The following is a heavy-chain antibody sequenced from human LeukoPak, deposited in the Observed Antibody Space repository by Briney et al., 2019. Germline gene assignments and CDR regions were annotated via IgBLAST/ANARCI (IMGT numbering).Heavy chain of an antibody. Sequence: AASMKVSCKASEYIFTDYYIHWVRQAPGQGLEWMGWTNPHSGGTNYAQNFQYRVTMTGDTSISTAYMELSRLISDDTAIYYCARGGDNYDILTQWGQGTLVTVSS. CDR2: TNPHSGGT. CDR3: ARGGDNYDILTQ. V-gene: IGHV1-2*02. J-gene: IGHJ4*02. CDR1: EYIFTDYY. D-gene: IGHD3-9*01.